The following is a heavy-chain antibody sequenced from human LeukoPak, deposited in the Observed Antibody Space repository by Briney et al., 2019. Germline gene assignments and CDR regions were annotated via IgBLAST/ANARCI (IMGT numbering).Heavy chain of an antibody. CDR3: VRDQWLQSQRYFDS. V-gene: IGHV3-23*01. Sequence: GGSLRLSCAASGFTFSNNAMSWVRQAPGKGLECVSAITGTIATGDPPYYADSVKGRFTISRHNAKNSLYLQMNSLRAEDTAVYYCVRDQWLQSQRYFDSWGQGTLVTVSS. D-gene: IGHD5-24*01. CDR2: ITGTIATGDPP. CDR1: GFTFSNNA. J-gene: IGHJ4*02.